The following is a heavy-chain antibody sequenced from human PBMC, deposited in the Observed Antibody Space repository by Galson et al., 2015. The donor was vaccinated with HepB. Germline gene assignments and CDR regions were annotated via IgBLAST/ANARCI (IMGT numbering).Heavy chain of an antibody. Sequence: SVKVSCKASGGTFSSYAISWVRQAPGQGLEWMGRIIPILGIANYAQKFQGRVTITADKSTSTAYMELSSLRSEDTAVYYCARDDYGGYFDYWGQGTLVTVSS. CDR2: IIPILGIA. D-gene: IGHD4-23*01. J-gene: IGHJ4*02. CDR1: GGTFSSYA. CDR3: ARDDYGGYFDY. V-gene: IGHV1-69*04.